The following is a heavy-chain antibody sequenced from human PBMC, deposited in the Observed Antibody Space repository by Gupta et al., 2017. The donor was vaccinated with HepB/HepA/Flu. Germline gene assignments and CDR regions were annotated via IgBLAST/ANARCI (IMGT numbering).Heavy chain of an antibody. Sequence: QVQLVQSGAEVKKPGASVKVSCKASGYTFTSYGISWVRQAPGQGLEWMGWISAYNGNTNYAQKLQGRVTMTTDTSTSTAYMELRSLRSDDTAVYYCARAPNGDDYGGDQSQYLDYWGQGTLVTVSS. CDR1: GYTFTSYG. V-gene: IGHV1-18*01. J-gene: IGHJ4*02. CDR3: ARAPNGDDYGGDQSQYLDY. D-gene: IGHD4-23*01. CDR2: ISAYNGNT.